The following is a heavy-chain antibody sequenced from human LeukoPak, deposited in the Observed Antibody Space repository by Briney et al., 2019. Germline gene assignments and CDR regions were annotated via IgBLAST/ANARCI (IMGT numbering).Heavy chain of an antibody. CDR2: ISSSSRFI. Sequence: GGSLRLSCAASGISFSNYSMNWVRQAPGKGLEWVSLISSSSRFIYYGDSVKGRFTISRDNAKNSLYLQMNSLRAEDTAVYYCARVGDGYNSYYFDYWGQGTLVTVSS. V-gene: IGHV3-21*01. CDR3: ARVGDGYNSYYFDY. J-gene: IGHJ4*02. D-gene: IGHD5-24*01. CDR1: GISFSNYS.